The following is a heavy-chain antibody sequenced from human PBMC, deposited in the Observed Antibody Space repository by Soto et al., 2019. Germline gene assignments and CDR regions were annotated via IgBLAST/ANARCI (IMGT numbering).Heavy chain of an antibody. J-gene: IGHJ5*02. CDR3: ARGGGNNWFDP. D-gene: IGHD3-16*01. CDR1: GFTFSSYA. Sequence: QVQLVESGGGVVQPGRSLRLSCAASGFTFSSYAMHWVRQAPGKGLEWVAVISYDGSNKYYADSVKGRFTISRDNSKHTLYLQMNSLRAEDTAVYYCARGGGNNWFDPWGQGTLVTVSS. CDR2: ISYDGSNK. V-gene: IGHV3-30-3*01.